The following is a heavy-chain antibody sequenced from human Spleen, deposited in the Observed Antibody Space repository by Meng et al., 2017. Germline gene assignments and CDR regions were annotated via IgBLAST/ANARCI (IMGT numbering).Heavy chain of an antibody. D-gene: IGHD1-1*01. V-gene: IGHV3-53*01. CDR2: IFSGGYT. Sequence: VHLVESGGGLVQPGGSLRLSCAASGFTVSSHYMGWVRQAPGKGLQWVSVIFSGGYTYYTDSVEGRFIISRDNAKNSLYLQMNSLRAEDTAVYYCARGLRYGFDYWGQGILVTVSS. CDR1: GFTVSSHY. CDR3: ARGLRYGFDY. J-gene: IGHJ4*02.